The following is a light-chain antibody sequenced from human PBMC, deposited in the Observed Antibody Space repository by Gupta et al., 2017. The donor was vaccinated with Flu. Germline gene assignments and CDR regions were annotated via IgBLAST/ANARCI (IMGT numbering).Light chain of an antibody. CDR2: QDN. Sequence: SYELTQPPSVSVSPGQTARITCSEDTVGDKYVCWYQQKSGQSPVLVIYQDNKRPSGIPERFSGSNSGNTATLTISGTQDVDEADYYCQAWDSTTAVFGGGTKLPVL. CDR3: QAWDSTTAV. V-gene: IGLV3-1*01. J-gene: IGLJ3*02. CDR1: TVGDKY.